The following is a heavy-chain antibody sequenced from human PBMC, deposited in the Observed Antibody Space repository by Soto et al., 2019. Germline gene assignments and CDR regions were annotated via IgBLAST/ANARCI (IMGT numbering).Heavy chain of an antibody. D-gene: IGHD2-2*01. CDR2: INPNSGGT. CDR1: GYTFTGYY. J-gene: IGHJ6*02. Sequence: ASVKVSCKASGYTFTGYYMHWVRQAPGQGLEWMGWINPNSGGTNYAQKLQGRVTMTTDTSTSTAYMELRSLRSDDTAVYYCARDEDIVVVPAAGGFVDYGMDVWGQGTTVTVSS. V-gene: IGHV1-2*02. CDR3: ARDEDIVVVPAAGGFVDYGMDV.